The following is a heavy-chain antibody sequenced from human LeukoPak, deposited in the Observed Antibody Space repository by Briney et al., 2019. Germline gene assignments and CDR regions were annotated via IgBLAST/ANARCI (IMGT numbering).Heavy chain of an antibody. CDR2: IYSGGST. CDR1: GFTVSSNY. J-gene: IGHJ6*03. CDR3: ARERAVRGVIIGRYYYMDV. Sequence: GGSLRLSCAASGFTVSSNYMSWVRQAPGKGLEWVSVIYSGGSTYYADSVKGRFTISRDNSKNTLYLQMNSLRAEDTAVYYCARERAVRGVIIGRYYYMDVWGKGTTVTISS. V-gene: IGHV3-66*01. D-gene: IGHD3-10*01.